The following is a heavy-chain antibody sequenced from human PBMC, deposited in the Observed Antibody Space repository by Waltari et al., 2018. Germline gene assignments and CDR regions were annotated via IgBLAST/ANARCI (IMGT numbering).Heavy chain of an antibody. CDR2: IIPIFGTA. CDR3: ARNDYYDSSGRGYYGMDV. Sequence: QVQLVQSGAEVKKPGSSVKVSCKASGGTFSSYAISWVRRAPGQGLEWMGGIIPIFGTANYAQKFQGRVTITADESTSTAYMELSSLRSEDTAVYYCARNDYYDSSGRGYYGMDVWGQGTTVTVSS. J-gene: IGHJ6*02. CDR1: GGTFSSYA. V-gene: IGHV1-69*01. D-gene: IGHD3-22*01.